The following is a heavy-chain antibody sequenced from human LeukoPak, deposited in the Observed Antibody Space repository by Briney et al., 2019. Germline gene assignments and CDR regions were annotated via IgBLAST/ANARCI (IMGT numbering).Heavy chain of an antibody. Sequence: GGSLRLSCAASGFSFSSYAMTWARQAPVKGLEWVSVISGSGGNTYHADSVRGRFTISRDNSKNTLSLQMNSLRVEDTAVYYCAKGRDFLDYWGQGTLVTVSS. CDR3: AKGRDFLDY. D-gene: IGHD2/OR15-2a*01. J-gene: IGHJ4*02. CDR2: ISGSGGNT. V-gene: IGHV3-23*01. CDR1: GFSFSSYA.